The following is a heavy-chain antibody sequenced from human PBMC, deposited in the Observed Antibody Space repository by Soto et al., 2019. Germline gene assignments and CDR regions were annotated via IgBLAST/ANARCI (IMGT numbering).Heavy chain of an antibody. J-gene: IGHJ6*02. D-gene: IGHD2-21*01. Sequence: QVHLVESGGGAVQAGRSLRVSCATSGFIFSAYAMHWVRQAPGKGLEWVAFIDFDGSSKFYGETVKGRSTVSRDNSKNTLFLQLNSLRGEDTAVYYCARCKQKVIHCAMDVWGQGATVTV. CDR1: GFIFSAYA. CDR3: ARCKQKVIHCAMDV. V-gene: IGHV3-33*01. CDR2: IDFDGSSK.